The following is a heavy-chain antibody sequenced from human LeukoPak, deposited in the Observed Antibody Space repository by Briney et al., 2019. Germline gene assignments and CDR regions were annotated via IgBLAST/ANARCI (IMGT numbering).Heavy chain of an antibody. CDR2: ISSSSSYI. V-gene: IGHV3-21*01. D-gene: IGHD1-26*01. Sequence: PGGSLRLSCAASGFTFSSYSMNWVRQAPGKGLEWVSSISSSSSYIYYADSVKGRFTISRDSAKNSLYLQMNSLRAEDTAVYYCARRRYSGSSQHFDYWGQGTLVTVSS. CDR3: ARRRYSGSSQHFDY. CDR1: GFTFSSYS. J-gene: IGHJ4*02.